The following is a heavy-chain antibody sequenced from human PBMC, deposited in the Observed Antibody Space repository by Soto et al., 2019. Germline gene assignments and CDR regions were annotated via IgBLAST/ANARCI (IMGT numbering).Heavy chain of an antibody. J-gene: IGHJ6*02. V-gene: IGHV3-7*02. CDR3: ARAVRSGSYPYYYYGMDV. CDR1: GFIFISYC. Sequence: SLRLSREVSGFIFISYCMSWVRQAPGKGLEWLANIKQDGSVTSYWDSVKGRFTISRDDAKNSLYLQMTSLRAEDTAVYYCARAVRSGSYPYYYYGMDVWGQGTTVTVSS. CDR2: IKQDGSVT. D-gene: IGHD3-10*01.